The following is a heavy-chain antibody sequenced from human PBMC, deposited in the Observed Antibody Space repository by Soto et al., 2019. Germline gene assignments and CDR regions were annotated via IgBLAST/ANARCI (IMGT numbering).Heavy chain of an antibody. CDR3: ARDIGVGPAGFDY. V-gene: IGHV3-48*03. D-gene: IGHD2-2*01. CDR2: ISSGGSSI. Sequence: EVQLVESGGGLVQPGGSLRLSCATSGFTFSSYEMNWVRQAPGKGLEWVSHISSGGSSIYYADSVKGRFTISRDNAHNSVYLQMNSLRAEDTAVYYCARDIGVGPAGFDYWGQGTLVTVSS. J-gene: IGHJ4*02. CDR1: GFTFSSYE.